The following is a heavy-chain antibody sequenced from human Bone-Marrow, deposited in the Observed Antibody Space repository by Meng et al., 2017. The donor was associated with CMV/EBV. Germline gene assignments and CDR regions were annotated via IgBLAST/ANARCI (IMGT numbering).Heavy chain of an antibody. CDR1: GFTFSDYS. D-gene: IGHD1-26*01. CDR3: ARGIVGATADY. Sequence: GSLKISCAASGFTFSDYSMNWVRQAPGKGLECVSFISASNYRYYADSVKGRFTISRDNAKNSLYLQMNSLRADDTAVYYCARGIVGATADYWGQGTLVTVSS. CDR2: ISASNYR. J-gene: IGHJ4*02. V-gene: IGHV3-21*01.